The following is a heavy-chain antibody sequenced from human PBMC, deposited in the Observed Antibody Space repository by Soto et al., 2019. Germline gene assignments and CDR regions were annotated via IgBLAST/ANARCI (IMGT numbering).Heavy chain of an antibody. V-gene: IGHV3-43*01. Sequence: EVHLVESGGAVEQPGGSLRLSCAASGFTFHDYTMHWVRQSPGKGLEWVSLISWSGLTSYYTDSVKGRFTISRDNSKNTLYLQMNRLSIEDTALYYCVKDRYNGNSTRTGYYDYGMDVWGQGTTVTVSS. CDR1: GFTFHDYT. CDR3: VKDRYNGNSTRTGYYDYGMDV. D-gene: IGHD1-7*01. CDR2: ISWSGLTS. J-gene: IGHJ6*02.